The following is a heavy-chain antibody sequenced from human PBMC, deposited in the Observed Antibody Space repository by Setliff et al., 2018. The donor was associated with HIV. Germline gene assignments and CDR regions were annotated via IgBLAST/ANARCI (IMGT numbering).Heavy chain of an antibody. Sequence: SETLSLTCTVSGGSISSHYWSWIRQPPGKGLEWIGYIYYSGSTNYNPSLKSRVTISVDTSKNQFSLKLSSVTAADTAVYYCASHRSVYYFDYWGQGTMVTVSS. J-gene: IGHJ4*03. CDR3: ASHRSVYYFDY. CDR1: GGSISSHY. CDR2: IYYSGST. V-gene: IGHV4-59*11.